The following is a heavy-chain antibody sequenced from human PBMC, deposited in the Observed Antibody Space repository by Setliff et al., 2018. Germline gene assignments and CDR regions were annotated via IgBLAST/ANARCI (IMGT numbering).Heavy chain of an antibody. V-gene: IGHV3-9*01. CDR3: ARGHCTTISCFLDH. CDR2: IRAGSDNI. D-gene: IGHD2-8*01. CDR1: GFSFSTYW. Sequence: GGSLRLSCAASGFSFSTYWMHWVRQAPGKGLEWVSGIRAGSDNIAYADSVKGRFTISRDNAKNSLYLQLDSLRPDDTAFYYCARGHCTTISCFLDHWGQGIMVTVSS. J-gene: IGHJ4*02.